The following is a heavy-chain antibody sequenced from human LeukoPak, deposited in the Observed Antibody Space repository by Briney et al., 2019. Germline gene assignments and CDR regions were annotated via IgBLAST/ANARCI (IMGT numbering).Heavy chain of an antibody. Sequence: GASVKVSCKASGYTFTSYGISWVRQAPGQGLEWMGWISAYNGNTNYAQKLQGRVTMTTDTSTSTAYMELRSLRSDDTAVYYCARINYDYVWGSYRLDGIDWGQGTLVTVSS. CDR1: GYTFTSYG. D-gene: IGHD3-16*02. CDR3: ARINYDYVWGSYRLDGID. V-gene: IGHV1-18*01. J-gene: IGHJ4*02. CDR2: ISAYNGNT.